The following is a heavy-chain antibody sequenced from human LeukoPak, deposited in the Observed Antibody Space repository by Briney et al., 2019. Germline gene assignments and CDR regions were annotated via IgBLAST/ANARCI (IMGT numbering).Heavy chain of an antibody. CDR1: GGSISSSNW. Sequence: SGTLSLTCAVSGGSISSSNWWSWVRQPPGEGLEWIGEIYHSGSTNYNPSLKSRVTISVDKSKSQFSLKLSSVTAADTAVYYCAGRYYGGNWYFDLWGRGTLVTVSS. CDR3: AGRYYGGNWYFDL. V-gene: IGHV4-4*02. D-gene: IGHD4-23*01. CDR2: IYHSGST. J-gene: IGHJ2*01.